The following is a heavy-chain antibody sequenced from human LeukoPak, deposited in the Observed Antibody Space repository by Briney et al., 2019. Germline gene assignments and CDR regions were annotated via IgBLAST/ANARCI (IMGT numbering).Heavy chain of an antibody. CDR1: GGSISSGSYY. CDR3: ARGPTYYDFWSGYSDKYYYYYYYMDV. CDR2: IYTSGST. Sequence: PSETLSLTCTVSGGSISSGSYYWSWIRQPAGKGLEWIGRIYTSGSTNYNPSLKSRVTISVDTSKNQFSLKLSSVTAADTAVYYCARGPTYYDFWSGYSDKYYYYYYYMDVWGKGTTVTVSS. J-gene: IGHJ6*03. D-gene: IGHD3-3*01. V-gene: IGHV4-61*02.